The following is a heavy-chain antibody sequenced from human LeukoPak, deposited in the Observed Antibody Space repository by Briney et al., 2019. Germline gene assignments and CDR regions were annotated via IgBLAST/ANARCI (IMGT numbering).Heavy chain of an antibody. CDR2: ISAYNGNT. V-gene: IGHV1-18*01. D-gene: IGHD2-2*01. CDR1: GYTFTSYG. Sequence: ASVKVSCKASGYTFTSYGISWVRQAPGQGLEWMGWISAYNGNTNYAQKLQGRVTMTTDTFTSTAYMELRSLRSDDTAVYYCARGGYCSSTSCRLLDYWGQGTLVTVSS. CDR3: ARGGYCSSTSCRLLDY. J-gene: IGHJ4*02.